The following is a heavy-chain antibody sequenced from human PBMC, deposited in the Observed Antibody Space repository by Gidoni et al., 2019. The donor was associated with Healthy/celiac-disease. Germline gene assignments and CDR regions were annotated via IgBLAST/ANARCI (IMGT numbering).Heavy chain of an antibody. J-gene: IGHJ6*02. CDR1: GYSISSGYY. Sequence: QVQLQESGPGLVKPSETLSLTCTVSGYSISSGYYWGWIRQPPGKGLEWIGSIYHSGSTYYNPSLKSRVTISVDTSKNQFSLKLSSVTAADTAVYYCARDGSRYGSGSYGYAGGMDVWGQGTTVTVSS. CDR2: IYHSGST. V-gene: IGHV4-38-2*02. D-gene: IGHD3-10*01. CDR3: ARDGSRYGSGSYGYAGGMDV.